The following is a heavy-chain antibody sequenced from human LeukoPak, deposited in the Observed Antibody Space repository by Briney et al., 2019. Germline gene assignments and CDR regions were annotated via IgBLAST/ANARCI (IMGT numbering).Heavy chain of an antibody. D-gene: IGHD2-2*01. CDR1: GFTFDIYA. CDR3: ARGPSCTSTSCYVIGALDI. Sequence: GGSLRLSCAASGFTFDIYAMTWVRQAPGKGPEWVSGISASANSTYYADSVQGRFIISRDNSKNNLYLQMNSLRVDDMAVYYCARGPSCTSTSCYVIGALDIWGLGTTVTVSS. J-gene: IGHJ3*02. V-gene: IGHV3-23*01. CDR2: ISASANST.